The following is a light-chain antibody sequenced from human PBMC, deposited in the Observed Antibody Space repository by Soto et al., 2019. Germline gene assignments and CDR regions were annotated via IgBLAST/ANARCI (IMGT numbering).Light chain of an antibody. Sequence: QAVVTQSPSASASLGASVKLTCTLSSGHSSYAIAWHQQQPEKGPRYLMKLNSDGSHSKGDGIPDRFSGSSSGAERYLTISSLQSEDEADYYCQTWGTGGGVFGTGTQLTVL. J-gene: IGLJ7*01. CDR2: LNSDGSH. CDR3: QTWGTGGGV. V-gene: IGLV4-69*01. CDR1: SGHSSYA.